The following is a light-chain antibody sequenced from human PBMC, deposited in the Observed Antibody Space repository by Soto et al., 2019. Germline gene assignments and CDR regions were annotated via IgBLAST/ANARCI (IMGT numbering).Light chain of an antibody. CDR1: QSVSTW. CDR2: KAS. CDR3: HQYHIYPVT. V-gene: IGKV1-5*03. Sequence: DIQMTQSPSTLSASVGDRVTITCRASQSVSTWLAWYQQKPGKAPKLLFHKASTLENGAPSRFSGSGSGTDFTLTISSLQPDDFATYYCHQYHIYPVTFGGGTKVEIK. J-gene: IGKJ4*01.